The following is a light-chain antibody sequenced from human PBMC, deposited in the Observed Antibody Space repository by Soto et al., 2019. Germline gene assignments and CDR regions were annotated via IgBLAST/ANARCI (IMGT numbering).Light chain of an antibody. CDR3: HQYGMSPQT. J-gene: IGKJ1*01. Sequence: DIQMTQSPSTLSASAGDRVTITCRASQHISRWLAWYQQKAGKAPKLLIYDASSLESGVPSRFSGSGSGTEFTLTISGLEPEDFAVYFCHQYGMSPQTFGQGTKVDIK. V-gene: IGKV1-5*01. CDR2: DAS. CDR1: QHISRW.